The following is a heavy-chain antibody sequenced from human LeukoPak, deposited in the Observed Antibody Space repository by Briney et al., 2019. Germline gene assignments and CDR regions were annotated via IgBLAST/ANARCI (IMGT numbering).Heavy chain of an antibody. D-gene: IGHD5-18*01. J-gene: IGHJ4*02. CDR3: ARRGYSYLYYFDY. Sequence: GGSLRLSCAASGFTFSSYWMSWVRQAPGKGLEWVANIKQDGSEKYYVDSVKGRFTISRDNAKNSLYLQMNSLRAEDTAVHYCARRGYSYLYYFDYWGQGTLVTVSS. V-gene: IGHV3-7*01. CDR1: GFTFSSYW. CDR2: IKQDGSEK.